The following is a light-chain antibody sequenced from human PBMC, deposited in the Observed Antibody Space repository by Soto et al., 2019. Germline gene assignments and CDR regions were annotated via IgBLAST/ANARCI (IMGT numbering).Light chain of an antibody. Sequence: QSVLTQPPSVSGAPGQRVTISCTGSSSNIGAGYDVHWYQQLPGTAPKLLIYANGNRPSGVPDRFSGSRSGTSASLAITGLQAEDEGDYYCQSYDSTLSARYVFGTGTKVTVL. CDR2: ANG. CDR1: SSNIGAGYD. J-gene: IGLJ1*01. V-gene: IGLV1-40*01. CDR3: QSYDSTLSARYV.